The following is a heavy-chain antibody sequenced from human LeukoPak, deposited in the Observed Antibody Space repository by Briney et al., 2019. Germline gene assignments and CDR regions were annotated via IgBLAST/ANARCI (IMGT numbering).Heavy chain of an antibody. CDR3: ARDRLWFGELLYYYYYGMDV. CDR2: IKQDGSER. Sequence: GGSLRLSCAASGFTFSSYWMSWVRQAPGKGLEWVANIKQDGSERYYVDSVKGRFTISRDNAKNSLYLQMNSLRAEDTAVYYCARDRLWFGELLYYYYYGMDVWGQGTTVTVSS. CDR1: GFTFSSYW. D-gene: IGHD3-10*01. V-gene: IGHV3-7*01. J-gene: IGHJ6*02.